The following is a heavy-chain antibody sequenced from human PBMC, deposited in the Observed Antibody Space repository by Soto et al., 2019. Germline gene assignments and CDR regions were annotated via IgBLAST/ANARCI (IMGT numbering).Heavy chain of an antibody. CDR2: ISSISSTI. D-gene: IGHD4-17*01. V-gene: IGHV3-48*01. CDR1: GFSFSSYS. J-gene: IGHJ6*03. Sequence: GSLRLSCAASGFSFSSYSMSWVRQAPGKGLEWVSYISSISSTIYYADSVKGRFTISRDNAKNSLYLQMNSLRAEDTAVYYCAKPGWLTTSWYYMDVWARGTTVTVSS. CDR3: AKPGWLTTSWYYMDV.